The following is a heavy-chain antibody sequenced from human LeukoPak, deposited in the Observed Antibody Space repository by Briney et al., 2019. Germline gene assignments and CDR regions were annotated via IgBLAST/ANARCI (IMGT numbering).Heavy chain of an antibody. CDR3: ASGSVDTAMVTYFDY. CDR1: GGSFSGYY. D-gene: IGHD5-18*01. Sequence: KPSETLSLTCAVYGGSFSGYYWSWIRQPPGKGLEWIGEINHSGSTNYNPSLKSRVTISVDTSKNQFSLKLSSVTAADTAVYYCASGSVDTAMVTYFDYWGQGTLVTVSS. CDR2: INHSGST. J-gene: IGHJ4*02. V-gene: IGHV4-34*01.